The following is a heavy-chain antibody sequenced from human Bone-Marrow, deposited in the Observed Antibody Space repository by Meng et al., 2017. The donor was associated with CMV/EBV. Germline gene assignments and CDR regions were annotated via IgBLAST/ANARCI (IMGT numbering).Heavy chain of an antibody. J-gene: IGHJ4*02. CDR1: GYSFTTYW. Sequence: GESLKISCKGSGYSFTTYWIGWVRQMPGKGLEWMGITHPGDSDTRYSPSFQGQVTISADKSITTAYLPWSSLKASDTAMYYCARLDSGGYYYSPYWGQGTLVTVSS. CDR3: ARLDSGGYYYSPY. D-gene: IGHD3-22*01. V-gene: IGHV5-51*01. CDR2: THPGDSDT.